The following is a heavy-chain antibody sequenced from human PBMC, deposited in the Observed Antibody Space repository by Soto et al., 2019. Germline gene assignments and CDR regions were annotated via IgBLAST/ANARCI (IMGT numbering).Heavy chain of an antibody. CDR3: ARGYDWFDP. Sequence: QVQLQESGPGLVEPSETLSLTCSVSGDSISSSYWSWIRQPPGKGLEWIGYIYYSGNTNYNPSLKSRVTISLDTSKNQIYLKGRSVTAADTAVYYCARGYDWFDPWGQGTLVTVSS. V-gene: IGHV4-59*01. CDR1: GDSISSSY. CDR2: IYYSGNT. D-gene: IGHD1-1*01. J-gene: IGHJ5*02.